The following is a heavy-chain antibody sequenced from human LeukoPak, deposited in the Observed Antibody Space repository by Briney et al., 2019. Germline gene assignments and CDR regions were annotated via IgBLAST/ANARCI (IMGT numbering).Heavy chain of an antibody. CDR1: GGSFSGYY. Sequence: PETLSLTCAVYGGSFSGYYWSWIRQPPGKGLEWIGEINHSGSTNYNPSLKSRVTISVDTSKNQFSLKLSSVTAADTAVYYCARGLGFGEFSRWFDPWGQGTLVTVSS. V-gene: IGHV4-34*01. D-gene: IGHD3-10*01. J-gene: IGHJ5*02. CDR3: ARGLGFGEFSRWFDP. CDR2: INHSGST.